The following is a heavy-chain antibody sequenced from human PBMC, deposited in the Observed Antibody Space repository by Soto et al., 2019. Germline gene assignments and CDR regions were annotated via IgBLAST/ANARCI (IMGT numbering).Heavy chain of an antibody. CDR1: GGSISNYY. J-gene: IGHJ4*02. V-gene: IGHV4-59*08. CDR2: IYYSGST. D-gene: IGHD6-13*01. Sequence: QVQLQESGPGLVKPSETLSLTCTVSGGSISNYYWSWIRQPPGKGLEWIGYIYYSGSTRYNPSLKSRVTIPGDTSKNQCARKLSSVTAADTAVYYCARHGPIAAAGTVFDYWGQGTLVTVSS. CDR3: ARHGPIAAAGTVFDY.